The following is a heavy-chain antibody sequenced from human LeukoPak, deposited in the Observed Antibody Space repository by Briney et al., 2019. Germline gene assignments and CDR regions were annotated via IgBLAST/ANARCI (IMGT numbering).Heavy chain of an antibody. V-gene: IGHV3-20*04. CDR1: GFIFDDYG. Sequence: SGGSLRLSCVTSGFIFDDYGMTWVRHAPGKGLEWVSGINWNGADTGYADSVKGRFTISRDNAKNSLYLQMNSLRAEDTAVYYCAKERRAYYYYYYVDVWGKGTTVTVSS. CDR2: INWNGADT. CDR3: AKERRAYYYYYYVDV. J-gene: IGHJ6*03.